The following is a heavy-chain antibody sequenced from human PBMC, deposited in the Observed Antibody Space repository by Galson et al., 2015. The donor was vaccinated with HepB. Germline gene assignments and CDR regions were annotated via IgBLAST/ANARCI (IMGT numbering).Heavy chain of an antibody. CDR3: ARGAAGGMYVSGDS. Sequence: SLRLSCAASGFTFSSYWMHWVRQAPGKGLVWVSRINLEGSSANYADSVKGRFTISRDNAKNTLYLQMNSLRAEDTAVYYCARGAAGGMYVSGDSWGQGTLVTVSS. CDR2: INLEGSSA. V-gene: IGHV3-74*01. CDR1: GFTFSSYW. D-gene: IGHD1-26*01. J-gene: IGHJ4*02.